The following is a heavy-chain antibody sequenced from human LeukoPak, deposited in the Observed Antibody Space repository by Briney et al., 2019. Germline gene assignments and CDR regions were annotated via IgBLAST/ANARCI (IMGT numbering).Heavy chain of an antibody. CDR2: ISSSSSYI. J-gene: IGHJ4*02. CDR3: ASCIAVAGTFDY. D-gene: IGHD6-19*01. Sequence: GGFLRLSCAASGFTFSSYSMNWVRQAPGKGLEWVSSISSSSSYIYYADSVKGRFTISRDNAKNSLYLQMNSLRAEDTAVYYCASCIAVAGTFDYWGQGTLVTVSS. CDR1: GFTFSSYS. V-gene: IGHV3-21*01.